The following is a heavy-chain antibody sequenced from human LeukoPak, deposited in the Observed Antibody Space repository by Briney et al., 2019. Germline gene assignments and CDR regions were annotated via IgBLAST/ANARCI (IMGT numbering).Heavy chain of an antibody. D-gene: IGHD3-10*01. CDR3: AREARGYFYYMDV. J-gene: IGHJ6*03. CDR1: GFTFSSYW. Sequence: PGGSLRLSCAASGFTFSSYWMSWVRQAPGKGLEWVANIKQDGSEKCYVDSVKGRFTISRDNAKNSLYLQMNSLRAEDTAVYYCAREARGYFYYMDVWGKGTTVTVSS. V-gene: IGHV3-7*01. CDR2: IKQDGSEK.